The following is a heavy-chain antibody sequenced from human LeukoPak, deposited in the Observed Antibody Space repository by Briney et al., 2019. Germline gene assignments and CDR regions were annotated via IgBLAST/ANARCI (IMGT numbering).Heavy chain of an antibody. CDR3: ARYSGYDEPFEY. D-gene: IGHD5-12*01. CDR2: INPDSGGT. V-gene: IGHV1-2*02. J-gene: IGHJ4*02. Sequence: ASVKVSCKASGYTFTGYYMHWMRQAPGQGLEWMGWINPDSGGTSYAQKFQGRVTMTRDTSVTTAYMELSRLRSDDTAVYYCARYSGYDEPFEYWGQGTLVTVPS. CDR1: GYTFTGYY.